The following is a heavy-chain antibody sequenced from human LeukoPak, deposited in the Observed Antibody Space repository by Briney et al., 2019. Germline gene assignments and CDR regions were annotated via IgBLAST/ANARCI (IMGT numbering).Heavy chain of an antibody. J-gene: IGHJ4*02. V-gene: IGHV4-39*01. CDR3: ARFTPSSDYQFAFDY. D-gene: IGHD4-11*01. Sequence: PSETLSLTCTVSGGSISSGSYYWGWIRQPPGKGLEWIGNIYYSGSTYYNPSLKSRVTISVDTSKNQFSLKLTSVTAADTAVYYCARFTPSSDYQFAFDYWGQGTLVTVSS. CDR2: IYYSGST. CDR1: GGSISSGSYY.